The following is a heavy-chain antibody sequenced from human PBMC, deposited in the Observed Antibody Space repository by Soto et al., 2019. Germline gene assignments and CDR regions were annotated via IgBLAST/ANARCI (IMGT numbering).Heavy chain of an antibody. J-gene: IGHJ6*02. CDR3: ERKESSSWSFFYYGMDV. Sequence: PSETLSLTCTVSGGSIGSYYWSWIRQPPGRGLEWIGCVYYSDGTNYNPSLKSRVTMSMDKSNNQFSLRLSSVTAADTAVYYCERKESSSWSFFYYGMDVWGQGTTVTVSS. V-gene: IGHV4-59*01. CDR1: GGSIGSYY. CDR2: VYYSDGT. D-gene: IGHD6-13*01.